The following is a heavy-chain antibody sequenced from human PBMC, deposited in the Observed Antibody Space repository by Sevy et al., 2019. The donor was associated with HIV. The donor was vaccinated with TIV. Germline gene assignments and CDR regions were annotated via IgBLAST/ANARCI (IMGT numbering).Heavy chain of an antibody. Sequence: SETLSLTCAVYGGSFSGYYWSWIRQPPGKGLEWIGEINHSGSTNYNPSLKSRVTISVDTSKNQFSLKLSSVTAADTAVYYCARRGLNIVLMVFPFRFDPWGQGTLVTVSS. D-gene: IGHD2-8*01. V-gene: IGHV4-34*01. J-gene: IGHJ5*02. CDR2: INHSGST. CDR3: ARRGLNIVLMVFPFRFDP. CDR1: GGSFSGYY.